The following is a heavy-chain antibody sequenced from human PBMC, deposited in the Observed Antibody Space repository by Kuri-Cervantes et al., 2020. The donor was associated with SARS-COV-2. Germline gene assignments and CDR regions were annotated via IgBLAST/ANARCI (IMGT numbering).Heavy chain of an antibody. D-gene: IGHD3-10*01. CDR2: IYYSGST. V-gene: IGHV4-61*05. CDR1: GGSISSSSYY. Sequence: ESLKISCTVSGGSISSSSYYWGWIRQPPGKGLEWIGYIYYSGSTNYNPSLKSRVTISVDTSKNQFSLKLSSVTAADTAVYYCARGPTDYYGSGSYSDYYYYYGMDVWGQGTTVTVSS. CDR3: ARGPTDYYGSGSYSDYYYYYGMDV. J-gene: IGHJ6*02.